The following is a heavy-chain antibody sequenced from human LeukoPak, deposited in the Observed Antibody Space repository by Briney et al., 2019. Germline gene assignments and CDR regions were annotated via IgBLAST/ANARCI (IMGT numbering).Heavy chain of an antibody. V-gene: IGHV4-39*01. D-gene: IGHD3-10*02. Sequence: PSETLSLTCTVSGGSISSSSYYWGWIRQPPGKGLEWIGSIYYSGSTYYNPSLKSRVTISVDTSKNQFSLKLSSATAADTAVYYCASVRGGLFDYWGQGTLVTVSS. CDR2: IYYSGST. CDR1: GGSISSSSYY. J-gene: IGHJ4*02. CDR3: ASVRGGLFDY.